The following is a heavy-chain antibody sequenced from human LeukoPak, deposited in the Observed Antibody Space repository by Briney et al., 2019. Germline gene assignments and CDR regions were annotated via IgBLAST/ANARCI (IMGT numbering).Heavy chain of an antibody. Sequence: GESLKISCKGSGNSFTSYRIGWVRQMPGKGLEWMGIIYPGDSDTRYSPSFQGQVTISADKSISTAYLQWSSLKASDTAMYYCARLPRYCSSTSCYGHYYYYYGMDVWGQGTTVTVSS. J-gene: IGHJ6*02. CDR2: IYPGDSDT. CDR3: ARLPRYCSSTSCYGHYYYYYGMDV. D-gene: IGHD2-2*01. CDR1: GNSFTSYR. V-gene: IGHV5-51*01.